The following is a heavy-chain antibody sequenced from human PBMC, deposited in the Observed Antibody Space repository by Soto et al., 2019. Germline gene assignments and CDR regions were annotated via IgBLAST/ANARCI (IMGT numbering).Heavy chain of an antibody. J-gene: IGHJ4*02. CDR2: ISANGQGI. D-gene: IGHD2-2*01. CDR3: AKDRDYPRDQFHY. V-gene: IGHV3-23*01. Sequence: VGSLRLSCTASGFTFTYYAFSWVRQAPGEGLEWVSAISANGQGIYYADSVRGRFTISRDNSKNTVFLHMDSLRAEDTAVYYCAKDRDYPRDQFHYWGQGTLVTVSS. CDR1: GFTFTYYA.